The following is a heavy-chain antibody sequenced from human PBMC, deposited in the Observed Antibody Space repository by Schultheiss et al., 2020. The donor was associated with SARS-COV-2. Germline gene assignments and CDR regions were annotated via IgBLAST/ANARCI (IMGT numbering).Heavy chain of an antibody. D-gene: IGHD3-22*01. CDR2: ISGSGGST. CDR1: GFTFSSYA. Sequence: GESLKISCAASGFTFSSYAMSWVRQAPGKGLEWVSAISGSGGSTYYADSVKGRFTISRDNSKNTLYLQMNSLRAEDAAVYYCARDYYDSSGYYSDAFNIWGQGTMVTVSS. V-gene: IGHV3-23*01. CDR3: ARDYYDSSGYYSDAFNI. J-gene: IGHJ3*02.